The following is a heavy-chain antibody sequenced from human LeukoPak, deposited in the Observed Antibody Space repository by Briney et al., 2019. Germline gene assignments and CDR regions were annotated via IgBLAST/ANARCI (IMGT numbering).Heavy chain of an antibody. CDR3: ARVSPYYDFWSGYYTDY. D-gene: IGHD3-3*01. CDR1: GYTFTGYY. J-gene: IGHJ4*02. CDR2: ISAYNGNT. V-gene: IGHV1-18*04. Sequence: ASVKVSCKASGYTFTGYYMHWVRQAPGQGLVWMGWISAYNGNTNYAQKLQGRVTMTTDTSTSTAYMELRSLRSDDTAVYYCARVSPYYDFWSGYYTDYWGQGTLVTVSS.